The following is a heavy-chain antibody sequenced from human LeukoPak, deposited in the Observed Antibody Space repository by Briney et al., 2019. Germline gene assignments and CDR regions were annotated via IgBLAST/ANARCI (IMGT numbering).Heavy chain of an antibody. V-gene: IGHV3-7*05. Sequence: GGSLRLSCSASGFSFSNYWMSWVRQAPGKGLGWVANIKQDGREKYYVDSVKGRFTISRDNAKNSLSLQMNSLRAEDTAVYYCARDKSYGDSEDYWGQGTLATVSS. J-gene: IGHJ4*02. CDR1: GFSFSNYW. CDR3: ARDKSYGDSEDY. D-gene: IGHD4-17*01. CDR2: IKQDGREK.